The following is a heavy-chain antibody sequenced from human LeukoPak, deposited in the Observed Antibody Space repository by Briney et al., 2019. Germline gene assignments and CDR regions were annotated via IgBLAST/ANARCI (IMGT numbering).Heavy chain of an antibody. D-gene: IGHD6-19*01. V-gene: IGHV1-2*02. CDR3: ARESAVAKDFDH. CDR1: GYTFTAYY. Sequence: EASVKVSCKASGYTFTAYYIHWVRQAPGQGLEWMGWINPNSGGTISAQKSQGRLTMTRDTSLTTAYMELSRLRSDDTAVYYCARESAVAKDFDHWGQGTLVTVSS. J-gene: IGHJ4*02. CDR2: INPNSGGT.